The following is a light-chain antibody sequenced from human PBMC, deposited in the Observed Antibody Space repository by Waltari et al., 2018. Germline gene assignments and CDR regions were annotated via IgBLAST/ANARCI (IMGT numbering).Light chain of an antibody. CDR2: AAS. V-gene: IGKV1-39*01. J-gene: IGKJ1*01. CDR1: QSISSS. Sequence: DIQMTQSPSSPSATAGDSITITCRASQSISSSVNWYQQKSGEAPNLLISAASGLQSGVPSRFSGSGSGTDFTLSISSLQPEDFATYYCQQSYSPPPAFGQGTKVEIK. CDR3: QQSYSPPPA.